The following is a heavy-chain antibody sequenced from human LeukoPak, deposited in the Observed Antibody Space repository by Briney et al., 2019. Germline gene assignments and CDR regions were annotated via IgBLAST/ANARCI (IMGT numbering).Heavy chain of an antibody. CDR3: VKGYMATIFTGNTRFDY. D-gene: IGHD5-24*01. CDR1: GFIFSSYA. V-gene: IGHV3-64D*06. Sequence: GGSLRLSCTASGFIFSSYAMHWVRQAPGRGLEYVASISSNGGGTYYADSVEGRFTLSRNNSENTLYLQLSFLRADDTAVYYCVKGYMATIFTGNTRFDYWGRGTLVTVSS. J-gene: IGHJ4*02. CDR2: ISSNGGGT.